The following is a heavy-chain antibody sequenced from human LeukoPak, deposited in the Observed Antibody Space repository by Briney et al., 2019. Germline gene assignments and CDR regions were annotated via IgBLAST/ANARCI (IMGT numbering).Heavy chain of an antibody. Sequence: GASVKVSCKASGYTFTGYYMHWVRQAPGQGLEWMGRINPNSGGTNYAQKFQGRVTMTRDTSISTAYMELSRLRSDDTAVYYCARELIVGATIGDAFDIWGQGTMVTVSS. CDR1: GYTFTGYY. V-gene: IGHV1-2*06. J-gene: IGHJ3*02. D-gene: IGHD1-26*01. CDR3: ARELIVGATIGDAFDI. CDR2: INPNSGGT.